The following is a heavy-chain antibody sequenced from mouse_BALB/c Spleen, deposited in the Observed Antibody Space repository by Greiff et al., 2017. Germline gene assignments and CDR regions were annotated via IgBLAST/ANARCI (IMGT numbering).Heavy chain of an antibody. CDR3: ARGLYGNVDY. D-gene: IGHD2-1*01. Sequence: EVMLVESGGGLVKPGGSLKLSCAASGFTFSSYAMSWVRQTPEKRLEWVASISSGGSTYYPDSVKGRFTISRDNARNILYLQMSSLRSEDTAMYYCARGLYGNVDYWGQGTTLTVSS. CDR1: GFTFSSYA. V-gene: IGHV5-6-5*01. CDR2: ISSGGST. J-gene: IGHJ2*01.